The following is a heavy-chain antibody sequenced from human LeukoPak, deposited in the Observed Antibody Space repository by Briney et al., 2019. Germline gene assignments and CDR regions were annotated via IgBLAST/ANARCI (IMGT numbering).Heavy chain of an antibody. CDR1: GFTFSSYS. D-gene: IGHD3-10*01. Sequence: NPGGSLRLSCAASGFTFSSYSMNWVRQAPGKGLEWVSFISTSSSYIHNADSVKGRFTISRDNAKNSLYLQMNSLRAEDTAVYYCARAYYGSGSYYVDYWGQGTLVTVAS. CDR3: ARAYYGSGSYYVDY. V-gene: IGHV3-21*01. CDR2: ISTSSSYI. J-gene: IGHJ4*02.